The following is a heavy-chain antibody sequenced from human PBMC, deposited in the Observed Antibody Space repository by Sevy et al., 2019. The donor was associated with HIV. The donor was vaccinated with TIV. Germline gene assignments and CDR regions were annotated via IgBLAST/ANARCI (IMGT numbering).Heavy chain of an antibody. CDR1: GYTFITYY. D-gene: IGHD1-26*01. CDR3: ARDRDLSGSYLEYYYYAMDV. Sequence: ASVKVSCKASGYTFITYYVHWVRQAPGQGLAWMGLIDPSGSTRYAQKFQGRVSMTGATSTTTVYMELSSLTSEDTAVYYCARDRDLSGSYLEYYYYAMDVWGQGTTVTVSS. J-gene: IGHJ6*02. V-gene: IGHV1-46*01. CDR2: IDPSGST.